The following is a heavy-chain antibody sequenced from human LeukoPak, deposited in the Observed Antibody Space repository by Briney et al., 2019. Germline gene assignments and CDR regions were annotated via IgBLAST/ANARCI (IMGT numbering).Heavy chain of an antibody. V-gene: IGHV4-34*01. J-gene: IGHJ3*02. CDR1: GGSFSGYY. CDR2: INHSGST. CDR3: AKNPKIVVKRSFEN. Sequence: PSETLSLTCAVYGGSFSGYYWSWIRQPPGKGLEWIGEINHSGSTNYNPSLKSRVTISVDTSKNQFSLKLSSVTAADTAVYYCAKNPKIVVKRSFENLGQRKKVTVFS. D-gene: IGHD3-22*01.